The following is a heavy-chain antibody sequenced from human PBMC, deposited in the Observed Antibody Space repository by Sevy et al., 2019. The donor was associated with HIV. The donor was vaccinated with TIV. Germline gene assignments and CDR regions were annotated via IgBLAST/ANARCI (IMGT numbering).Heavy chain of an antibody. V-gene: IGHV3-23*01. D-gene: IGHD3-3*02. CDR2: ISGDGENT. J-gene: IGHJ3*02. CDR3: AIEGRGISAFDI. CDR1: EFIFSSHA. Sequence: GGSLRLSCVASEFIFSSHAVSWVLQAPGKVLEWVSAISGDGENTHYADSVRGRFTISRDNFKNTLYLQMNSLRAEDTALYYCAIEGRGISAFDIWGPGTMVTVSS.